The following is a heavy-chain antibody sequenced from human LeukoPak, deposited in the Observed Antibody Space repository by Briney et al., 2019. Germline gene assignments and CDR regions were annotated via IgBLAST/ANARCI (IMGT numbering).Heavy chain of an antibody. Sequence: GASVKVSCKASGGTFSNYATSWVRQAPGRGLEWMGWISAYNGNTNYAQKLQGRVTMTTDTSTSTAYMELRSLRSDDTAVYYCARDPRMITFGGVIVPLDYWGQGTLVTVSS. CDR1: GGTFSNYA. D-gene: IGHD3-16*02. V-gene: IGHV1-18*01. CDR3: ARDPRMITFGGVIVPLDY. CDR2: ISAYNGNT. J-gene: IGHJ4*02.